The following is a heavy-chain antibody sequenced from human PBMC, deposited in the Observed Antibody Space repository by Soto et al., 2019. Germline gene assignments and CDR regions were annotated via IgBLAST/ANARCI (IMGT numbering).Heavy chain of an antibody. CDR1: GFTFSSYA. CDR3: ARSGIVVVPAATVEWLLFGGWGPGNPDY. Sequence: QVQLVESGGGVVQPGRSLRLSCAASGFTFSSYAMHWVRQAPGKGLEWVAVISYDGSNKYYADSVKGRFTISRDNSKNTLYLQMNSLRAEDTAVYYCARSGIVVVPAATVEWLLFGGWGPGNPDYWGQGTLVTVSS. CDR2: ISYDGSNK. J-gene: IGHJ4*02. D-gene: IGHD2-2*01. V-gene: IGHV3-30-3*01.